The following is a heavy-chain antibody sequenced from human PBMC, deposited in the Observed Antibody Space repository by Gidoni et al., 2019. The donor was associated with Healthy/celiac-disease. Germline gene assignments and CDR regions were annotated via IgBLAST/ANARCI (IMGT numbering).Heavy chain of an antibody. Sequence: QVQRVQSGAEAKKPAASVKVYCKASGQTFTSYAMHWVRQAPGQRLEWMGGIHAGNGNTKYSQKFQFRVPITRDTSASTAYMELFSLSSEDTAVYYCARDRRDIVATGVFDYWGQGTLVTVAS. CDR1: GQTFTSYA. V-gene: IGHV1-3*01. CDR3: ARDRRDIVATGVFDY. J-gene: IGHJ4*02. CDR2: IHAGNGNT. D-gene: IGHD5-12*01.